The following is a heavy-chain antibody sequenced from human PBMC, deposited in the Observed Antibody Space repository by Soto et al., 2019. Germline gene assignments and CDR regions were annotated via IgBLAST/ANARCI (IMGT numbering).Heavy chain of an antibody. CDR1: GFTFSDSA. D-gene: IGHD3-22*01. CDR3: TSRHDSSGF. J-gene: IGHJ4*02. CDR2: IRSRANSYAT. Sequence: EVHLVESGGGLVQPGDSLKLSCAASGFTFSDSALHWVRQASGKGLEWVGRIRSRANSYATAYAASVTGRFIISRDDSENTAYLQMNSLQIEDTAMYYCTSRHDSSGFWGQGTLVTVSS. V-gene: IGHV3-73*02.